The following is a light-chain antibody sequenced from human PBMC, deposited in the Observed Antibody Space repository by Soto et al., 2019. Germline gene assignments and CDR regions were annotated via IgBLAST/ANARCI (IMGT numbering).Light chain of an antibody. J-gene: IGLJ1*01. CDR2: EVT. CDR1: NSGVVNYEY. Sequence: QSVLGQPASVSGSPGQSITISCTGINSGVVNYEYVSWYQQFPDKAPKVIIFEVTNRPSGVSDRFSGSKSGNMASLTISGLQAEDEADYFCGSYTSRSTYVFGTGTKVTVL. CDR3: GSYTSRSTYV. V-gene: IGLV2-14*01.